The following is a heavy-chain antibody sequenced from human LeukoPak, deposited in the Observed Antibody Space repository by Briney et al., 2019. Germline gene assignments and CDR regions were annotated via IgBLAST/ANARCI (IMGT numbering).Heavy chain of an antibody. V-gene: IGHV1-18*01. J-gene: IGHJ4*02. Sequence: GASVKVSCKASGYTFTSYDINWVRQAPGQGLEWMGWISAYNGNTDYAQKLQGRVTMTTDTSTSTAYMELRSLRSDDTAVYYCARAARYSSSEGSGYWGQGTLVTVPS. CDR1: GYTFTSYD. CDR3: ARAARYSSSEGSGY. CDR2: ISAYNGNT. D-gene: IGHD6-13*01.